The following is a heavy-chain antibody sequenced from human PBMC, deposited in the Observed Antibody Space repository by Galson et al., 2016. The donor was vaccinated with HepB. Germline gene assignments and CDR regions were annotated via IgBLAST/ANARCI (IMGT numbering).Heavy chain of an antibody. CDR1: GGPISSSSYY. J-gene: IGHJ4*02. V-gene: IGHV4-39*01. CDR3: ARHSSYDGNFDY. CDR2: IYYSGST. Sequence: ETLSLTCTVCGGPISSSSYYWGWIRQPPGKGLEWIGSIYYSGSTYYNPSLKSRVTISVDTSKNQFSLNLSSVTAADTAVYYCARHSSYDGNFDYWGQGTLVTVSS. D-gene: IGHD2-15*01.